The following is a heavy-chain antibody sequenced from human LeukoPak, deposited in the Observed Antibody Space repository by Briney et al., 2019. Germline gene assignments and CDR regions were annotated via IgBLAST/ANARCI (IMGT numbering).Heavy chain of an antibody. CDR2: IKFDGSQK. CDR1: GFTFSGFD. J-gene: IGHJ4*02. D-gene: IGHD3-10*01. Sequence: PGGSLRLSCAPSGFTFSGFDMHWVRQPPDKGLEWVAFIKFDGSQKYYADSVRGRFTVSRYNSRNMLYLQLDSLRDDDTAVYFCARRLPDSGSYSPDYWGQGTLVTVSS. CDR3: ARRLPDSGSYSPDY. V-gene: IGHV3-30*02.